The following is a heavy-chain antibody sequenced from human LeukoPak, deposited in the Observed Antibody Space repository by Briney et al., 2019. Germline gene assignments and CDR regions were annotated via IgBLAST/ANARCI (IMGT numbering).Heavy chain of an antibody. J-gene: IGHJ4*02. V-gene: IGHV3-30*02. D-gene: IGHD3-10*01. CDR2: VRYVGSNK. CDR3: AKVPYGSGSFYFDY. Sequence: QPGGSLRLSCAASGFTFSSYGMHWVRQAPGKGLEWVAFVRYVGSNKYYADSVKGRFTISRDNSKNTLYLQMNSLRAEDTAVYYCAKVPYGSGSFYFDYWGQGTLVTVSS. CDR1: GFTFSSYG.